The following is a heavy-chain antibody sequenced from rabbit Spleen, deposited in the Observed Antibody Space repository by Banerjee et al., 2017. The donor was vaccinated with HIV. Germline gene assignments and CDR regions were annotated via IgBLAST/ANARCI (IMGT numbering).Heavy chain of an antibody. CDR3: ARDTGSSFSSYGMDL. J-gene: IGHJ6*01. CDR1: GFDFSSYG. V-gene: IGHV1S7*01. CDR2: IDPVFHST. Sequence: QLVESGGGLVQPGESLKLSCKASGFDFSSYGVSWVRQAPGKGLEWIGYIDPVFHSTVYASWVNGRFTISSHNAQNTLELQLNNLTAADTATYFCARDTGSSFSSYGMDLWGPGTLVTVS. D-gene: IGHD8-1*01.